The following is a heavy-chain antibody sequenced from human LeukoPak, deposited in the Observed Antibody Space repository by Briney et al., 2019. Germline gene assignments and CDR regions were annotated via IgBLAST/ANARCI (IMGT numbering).Heavy chain of an antibody. CDR1: GYTFTGYY. Sequence: VASVTVSCKASGYTFTGYYMHWVRQAPGQGLEWMGWINPNSGGTNYAQKFQGRVTMTRDTSISTAYMELSSLRSEDTAVYYCASEFCSGGSCYYSFFDYWGQGTLVTVSS. CDR3: ASEFCSGGSCYYSFFDY. V-gene: IGHV1-2*02. D-gene: IGHD2-15*01. J-gene: IGHJ4*02. CDR2: INPNSGGT.